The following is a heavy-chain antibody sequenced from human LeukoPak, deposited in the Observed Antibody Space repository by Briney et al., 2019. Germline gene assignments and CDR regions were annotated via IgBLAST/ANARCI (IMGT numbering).Heavy chain of an antibody. CDR3: ARGPHTPVGYYYDSSGYGMDV. V-gene: IGHV3-74*01. D-gene: IGHD3-22*01. CDR2: INSDGSAT. J-gene: IGHJ6*02. CDR1: GFTFGSPW. Sequence: GGSLRLSCAASGFTFGSPWMHWVRQAPGKGLVWVSRINSDGSATAYADSVKGRFTISRDNAKNSLYPQMNSLRAEDTAVYYCARGPHTPVGYYYDSSGYGMDVWGQGTTVTVSS.